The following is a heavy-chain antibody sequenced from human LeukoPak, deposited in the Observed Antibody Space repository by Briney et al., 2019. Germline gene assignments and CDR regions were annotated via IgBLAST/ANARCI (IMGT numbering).Heavy chain of an antibody. V-gene: IGHV1-69*13. Sequence: SVRVSCKASGGTFSSYAISWVRQAPGQGLEWMGGIIPIFGTANYAQKFQGRVTITADESTSTAYMELSSLRSEDTAVYYCARAPPNYGSGSYYDNWFDPWGQGTLVTVSS. D-gene: IGHD3-10*01. CDR3: ARAPPNYGSGSYYDNWFDP. CDR1: GGTFSSYA. J-gene: IGHJ5*02. CDR2: IIPIFGTA.